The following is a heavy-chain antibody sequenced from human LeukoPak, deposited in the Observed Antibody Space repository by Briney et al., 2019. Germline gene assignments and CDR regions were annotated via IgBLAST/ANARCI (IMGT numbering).Heavy chain of an antibody. J-gene: IGHJ4*02. Sequence: SETLSLTCTVSGGSINSSSYYWGWIRQPPGKGLEWIGTIFYSGTTYYNPSLKSRVTISVDTSKNQFSLNLSSVTAADTALYYCARLPRATIGATNYFDFWGQGTLVTVSS. V-gene: IGHV4-39*01. D-gene: IGHD5-24*01. CDR2: IFYSGTT. CDR1: GGSINSSSYY. CDR3: ARLPRATIGATNYFDF.